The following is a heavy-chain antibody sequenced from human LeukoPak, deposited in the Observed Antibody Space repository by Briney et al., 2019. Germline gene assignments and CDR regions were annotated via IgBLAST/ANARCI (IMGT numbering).Heavy chain of an antibody. CDR2: IYTSGST. CDR3: AREGRSATDGY. CDR1: GGSISSYY. D-gene: IGHD3-16*01. V-gene: IGHV4-4*07. J-gene: IGHJ4*02. Sequence: SETLSLTCTVSGGSISSYYWSWIRRPPGKGLEWIGRIYTSGSTNYNPSLKSRVTMSVDTSKNQFSLKLSSVTAADTAVYYCAREGRSATDGYWGQGTLVTVSS.